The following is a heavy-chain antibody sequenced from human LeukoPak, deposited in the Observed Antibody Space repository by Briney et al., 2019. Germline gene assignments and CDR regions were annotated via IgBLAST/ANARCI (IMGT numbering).Heavy chain of an antibody. Sequence: SQTLSLTCAISGDSVSRDSIAWNWLRQSPSRGLEWLGRTYYKSAWYNDYAVSVKGRIIINPDTSKNQFSLQLNSVTPEDTAVYYCARGTGWPQFDYWGQGTLVTVPS. J-gene: IGHJ4*02. V-gene: IGHV6-1*01. CDR1: GDSVSRDSIA. CDR3: ARGTGWPQFDY. CDR2: TYYKSAWYN. D-gene: IGHD6-19*01.